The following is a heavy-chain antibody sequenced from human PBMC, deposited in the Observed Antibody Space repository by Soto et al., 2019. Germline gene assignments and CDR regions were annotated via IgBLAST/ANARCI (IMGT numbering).Heavy chain of an antibody. Sequence: SETLSLTCTVSGGSISSYYWSCIRQPPGKGLEGIGYSYYSGSTNYNPSLKSRVTISVDTSKNQFSLKLSSVTAADTAVYFCASSKYDVVAGSVCLEPWGQGTMVTVSS. J-gene: IGHJ5*02. CDR1: GGSISSYY. V-gene: IGHV4-59*01. CDR2: SYYSGST. D-gene: IGHD2-21*01. CDR3: ASSKYDVVAGSVCLEP.